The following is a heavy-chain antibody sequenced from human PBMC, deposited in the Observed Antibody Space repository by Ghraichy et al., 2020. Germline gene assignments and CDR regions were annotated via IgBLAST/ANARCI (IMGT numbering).Heavy chain of an antibody. CDR1: GIVLSNYA. CDR3: ATFRESGGTFNPTYYYYPLDV. V-gene: IGHV3-30*09. D-gene: IGHD3-16*01. J-gene: IGHJ6*02. Sequence: GGSLRLSCTGSGIVLSNYAVFWVRQAPGKGLELVAVISYDGINSYYADSVKGRFVIARDNSRNNVLLQMQSLRPEDTAVYYCATFRESGGTFNPTYYYYPLDVWGQGTRVTVSS. CDR2: ISYDGINS.